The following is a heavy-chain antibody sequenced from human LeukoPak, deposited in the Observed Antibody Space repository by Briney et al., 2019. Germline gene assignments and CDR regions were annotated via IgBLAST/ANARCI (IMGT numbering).Heavy chain of an antibody. CDR2: MNPNSGNT. V-gene: IGHV1-8*01. D-gene: IGHD3-3*01. CDR1: GYTFTSYD. J-gene: IGHJ5*02. Sequence: ASVKVSCKASGYTFTSYDINWVRQATGQGLEWMGWMNPNSGNTGYAQKFQGRVTMTRNTSISTAYMELSSLRSEDTAVYYCASGRPTTIFGVENWFDPWGQGTLVTVSS. CDR3: ASGRPTTIFGVENWFDP.